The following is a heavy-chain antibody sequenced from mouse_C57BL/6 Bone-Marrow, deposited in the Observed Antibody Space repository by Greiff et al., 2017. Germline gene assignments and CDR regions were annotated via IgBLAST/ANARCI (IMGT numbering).Heavy chain of an antibody. V-gene: IGHV14-4*01. J-gene: IGHJ2*01. CDR3: TTHYYYSSSAFDY. CDR2: IDPENGDT. D-gene: IGHD1-1*01. CDR1: GFNIKDDY. Sequence: VQLKESGAELVRPGASVKLSCTASGFNIKDDYMPWVKQRPEQGLAWIGWIDPENGDTEYASTFQGKATISADTSSNTSYLQLSSLTSEDTAVYYCTTHYYYSSSAFDYWGQGTTLTVSS.